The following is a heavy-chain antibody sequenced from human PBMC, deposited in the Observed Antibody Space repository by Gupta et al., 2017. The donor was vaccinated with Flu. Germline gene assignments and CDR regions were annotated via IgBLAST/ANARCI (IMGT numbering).Heavy chain of an antibody. V-gene: IGHV4-39*01. D-gene: IGHD3-10*01. CDR3: ARPYSEFFYGLDV. CDR1: GGSIRRSSYY. J-gene: IGHJ6*02. CDR2: IYYAGTT. Sequence: QPQPQESGTGLVKPSETLSVTCTVSGGSIRRSSYYWAWICTSLGKGLEGIGTIYYAGTTYDSPALKSRAAISVDTSKNEFSLRLNSVTAADTAVYYCARPYSEFFYGLDVWGQGTTVIVS.